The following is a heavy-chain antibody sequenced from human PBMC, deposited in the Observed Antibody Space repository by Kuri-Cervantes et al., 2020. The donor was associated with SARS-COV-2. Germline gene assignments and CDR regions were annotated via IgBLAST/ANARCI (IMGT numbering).Heavy chain of an antibody. D-gene: IGHD2-21*01. V-gene: IGHV2-70*11. CDR3: VRIRAATVIADY. CDR2: IDWDDDK. Sequence: SGPTLVKPTQTLTLTCTFSGFSLTTSGMCVAWIRQPPGKALEWLARIDWDDDKYYKTSLTTRLSISKYTSKDQVVLTMTNMDPVDTATYYCVRIRAATVIADYWGQGTLVTVSS. CDR1: GFSLTTSGMC. J-gene: IGHJ4*02.